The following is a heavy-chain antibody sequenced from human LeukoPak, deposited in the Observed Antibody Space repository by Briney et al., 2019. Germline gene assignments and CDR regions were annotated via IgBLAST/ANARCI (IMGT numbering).Heavy chain of an antibody. CDR1: GFTFNNYG. Sequence: GGSLRLSCAASGFTFNNYGMNWVRQAPGKGLEWVSSILGSAASTDYADSVKGRFTISRDNSMNTLFLQLNSLRAEDTAVYYCARLYTPSYWGQGTLVTVSS. D-gene: IGHD4-11*01. V-gene: IGHV3-23*01. CDR3: ARLYTPSY. J-gene: IGHJ4*02. CDR2: ILGSAAST.